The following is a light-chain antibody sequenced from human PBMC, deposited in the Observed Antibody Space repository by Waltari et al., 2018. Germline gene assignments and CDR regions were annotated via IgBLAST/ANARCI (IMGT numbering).Light chain of an antibody. V-gene: IGLV2-11*01. CDR3: CSYVGSHTNWV. J-gene: IGLJ3*02. CDR1: SSDVGDYTF. Sequence: QSALTQPRSVSGSPGQSVTISCTGISSDVGDYTFVSCYQQHPGKAPKLMIHDVSKRPSGVPDRFSGSKSGNTASLTISGLQAEDEAEYYCCSYVGSHTNWVFGGGTKLTVL. CDR2: DVS.